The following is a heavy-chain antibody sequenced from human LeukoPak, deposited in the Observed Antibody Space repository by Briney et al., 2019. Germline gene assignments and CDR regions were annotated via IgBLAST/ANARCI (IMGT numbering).Heavy chain of an antibody. CDR2: ISGSGGST. CDR1: GFTFSNYV. D-gene: IGHD1-14*01. Sequence: GGSLRLSCAAPGFTFSNYVMSWVRQARGKGLEWVSAISGSGGSTYYADSVKGRFTISRDNSKNTLYVQMNGLRAEDTAVYYCARGPDHGAFDIWGQGTMVTVSS. J-gene: IGHJ3*02. V-gene: IGHV3-23*01. CDR3: ARGPDHGAFDI.